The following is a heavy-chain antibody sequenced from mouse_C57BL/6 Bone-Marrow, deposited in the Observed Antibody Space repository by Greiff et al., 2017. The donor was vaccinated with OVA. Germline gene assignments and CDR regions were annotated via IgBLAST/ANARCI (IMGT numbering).Heavy chain of an antibody. CDR1: GYTFTSYW. CDR2: IDPSDSYT. CDR3: AREGVCSSQYYFDY. D-gene: IGHD1-1*01. Sequence: QVQLQQPGAELVKPGASVKLSCKASGYTFTSYWMQWVKQRPGQGLEWIGEIDPSDSYTNYNQKFKGKATLTVDTSSSTAYMQLSSLTSEDSAVYYCAREGVCSSQYYFDYWGQGTTLPVSS. V-gene: IGHV1-50*01. J-gene: IGHJ2*01.